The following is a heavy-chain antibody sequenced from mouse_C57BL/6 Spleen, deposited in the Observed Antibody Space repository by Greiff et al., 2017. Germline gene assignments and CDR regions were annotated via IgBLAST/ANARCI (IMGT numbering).Heavy chain of an antibody. Sequence: EVQGVESGGGLVQPGGSMKLSCAASGFTFSDAWMDWVRQSPEKGLEWVAEIRNKANNHATYYAESVKGRFTISRDDSKSSVYLQMNSLRAEDTGIYYCTLYGSSYGFAYWGQGTLVTVSA. CDR1: GFTFSDAW. CDR2: IRNKANNHAT. D-gene: IGHD1-1*01. J-gene: IGHJ3*01. CDR3: TLYGSSYGFAY. V-gene: IGHV6-6*01.